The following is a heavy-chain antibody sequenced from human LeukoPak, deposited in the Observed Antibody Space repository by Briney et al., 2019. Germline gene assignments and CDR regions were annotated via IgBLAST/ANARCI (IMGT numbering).Heavy chain of an antibody. D-gene: IGHD1-26*01. CDR1: GFTFSNYW. Sequence: GGSLRLSCVASGFTFSNYWMSWVRQAPGKGLEWVANINQAGSEEYYVDSVEGRFTISRDNAKNSLYLQLNSLRAEDTAVYYCARDGIVGSYYFDYWGQGTLVTVSS. V-gene: IGHV3-7*03. CDR3: ARDGIVGSYYFDY. CDR2: INQAGSEE. J-gene: IGHJ4*02.